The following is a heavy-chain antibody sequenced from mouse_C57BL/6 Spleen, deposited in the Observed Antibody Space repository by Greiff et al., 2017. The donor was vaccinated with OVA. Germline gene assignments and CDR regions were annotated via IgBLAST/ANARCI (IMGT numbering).Heavy chain of an antibody. V-gene: IGHV5-9-1*02. CDR2: ISSGGEYI. CDR3: TRDLYDYDWFAY. J-gene: IGHJ3*01. Sequence: EVKVVESGEGLVKPGGSLKLSCAASGFTFSSYAMSWVRQTPEKRLEWVAYISSGGEYIYYADTVKGRFTISRDNARNTLYLQMSSLKSEDTAMYYCTRDLYDYDWFAYWGQGTLVTVSA. CDR1: GFTFSSYA. D-gene: IGHD2-4*01.